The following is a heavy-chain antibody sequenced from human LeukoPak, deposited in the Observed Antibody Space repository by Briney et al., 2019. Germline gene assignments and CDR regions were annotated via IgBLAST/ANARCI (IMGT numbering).Heavy chain of an antibody. Sequence: GGSLRLSCAASGFTFSSYGMHWVRQAPGKGLEWVAVISYDGSNKYYADSVKGRFAISRDNAKNSLYLQMNSLRAEDTAVYYCARGDYDYVWGSYRPGLDAFDIWGQGTMVTVSS. CDR3: ARGDYDYVWGSYRPGLDAFDI. D-gene: IGHD3-16*02. CDR1: GFTFSSYG. CDR2: ISYDGSNK. J-gene: IGHJ3*02. V-gene: IGHV3-30*03.